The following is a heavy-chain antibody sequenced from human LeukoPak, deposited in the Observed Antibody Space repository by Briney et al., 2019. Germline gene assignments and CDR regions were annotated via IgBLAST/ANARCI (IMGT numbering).Heavy chain of an antibody. CDR2: INPNSGDT. CDR3: GWSPNTFYLDY. Sequence: ASVKVSCKASGYTFTGYYIHWVRQAPGQGLEWMGWINPNSGDTNSAQKFQGRVTMTRDTSISTAYMELSRLQSDDTAVYYCGWSPNTFYLDYWGQGTLVTVSS. D-gene: IGHD2-15*01. J-gene: IGHJ4*02. CDR1: GYTFTGYY. V-gene: IGHV1-2*02.